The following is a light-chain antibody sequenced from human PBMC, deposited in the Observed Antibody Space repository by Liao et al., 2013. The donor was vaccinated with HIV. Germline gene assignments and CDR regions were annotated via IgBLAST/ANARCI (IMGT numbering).Light chain of an antibody. J-gene: IGLJ3*02. CDR1: NLGTKS. V-gene: IGLV3-21*04. CDR3: QVWDGNTNHWV. Sequence: SYVLTQPPSVSVAPGQTARITCGGYNLGTKSVHWYQQKPGQAPVLVISYDSDRPSGIPDRFSGSNSGNTATLTISRVEAGDEADYSCQVWDGNTNHWVFGGGTKLTVL. CDR2: YDS.